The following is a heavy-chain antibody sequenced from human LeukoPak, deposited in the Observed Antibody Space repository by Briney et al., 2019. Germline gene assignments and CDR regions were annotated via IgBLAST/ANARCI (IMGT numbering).Heavy chain of an antibody. Sequence: GGTLRLSCAASGFAFDAYGMNWVRQAPGKGLEWVSSIGGSFSGSTYYADSVKGRFSISRDNSKNTLYLQMNSLRADDTAVYYCAKGVRLGGRDYFDFWGQGTLVTVSS. J-gene: IGHJ4*02. V-gene: IGHV3-23*01. CDR2: IGGSFSGST. CDR3: AKGVRLGGRDYFDF. D-gene: IGHD3-16*01. CDR1: GFAFDAYG.